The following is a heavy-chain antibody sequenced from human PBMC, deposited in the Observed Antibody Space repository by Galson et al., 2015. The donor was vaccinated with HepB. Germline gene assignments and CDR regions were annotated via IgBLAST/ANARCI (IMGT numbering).Heavy chain of an antibody. CDR3: ASPRVAAAGSGHYYYMDV. CDR2: ISSTGCTI. Sequence: SLRLSCAASGFTFSDYYLSWIRQAPGRGLEWVSYISSTGCTIYHADSVKGRFAISRANAKNSLYLQMNSLRAEDTAVYYCASPRVAAAGSGHYYYMDVWGKGTTVTVSS. V-gene: IGHV3-11*01. J-gene: IGHJ6*03. CDR1: GFTFSDYY. D-gene: IGHD6-13*01.